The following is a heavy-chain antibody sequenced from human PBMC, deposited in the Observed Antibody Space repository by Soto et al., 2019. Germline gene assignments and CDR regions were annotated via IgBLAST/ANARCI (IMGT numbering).Heavy chain of an antibody. J-gene: IGHJ4*02. CDR3: AKVIGYDTSGYAEN. CDR1: GFTFSSYA. CDR2: ISGSGGST. V-gene: IGHV3-23*01. D-gene: IGHD3-22*01. Sequence: GGSLRLSCAASGFTFSSYAMSWVRQAPRKGLEWVSAISGSGGSTDYADSVKGRFTISRDNSKNTLYLQMNSLRAEDTAVYYCAKVIGYDTSGYAENWGQGTQVTVSS.